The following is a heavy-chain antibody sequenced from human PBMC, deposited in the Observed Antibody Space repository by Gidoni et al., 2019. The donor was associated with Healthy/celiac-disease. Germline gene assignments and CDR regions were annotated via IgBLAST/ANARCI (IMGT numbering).Heavy chain of an antibody. J-gene: IGHJ4*02. V-gene: IGHV4-34*12. Sequence: QPQLQQWGAGLLMPSETLSLPCAVYGGSFSGSYWRWLRRPPGKGREWIGEIIHSGSTNYNPSLKRRVTISVDTSKNQFSLKLSSVTAADTAVYYCARRKAYDYVWGSYRHQSFDYWGQGTLVTVSS. CDR1: GGSFSGSY. CDR2: IIHSGST. CDR3: ARRKAYDYVWGSYRHQSFDY. D-gene: IGHD3-16*02.